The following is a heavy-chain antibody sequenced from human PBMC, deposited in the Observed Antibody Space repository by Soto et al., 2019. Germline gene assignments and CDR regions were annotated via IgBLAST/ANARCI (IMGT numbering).Heavy chain of an antibody. CDR2: INPSGGST. D-gene: IGHD2-2*01. CDR1: GYTFTSCY. CDR3: ARAVLLGYCSSTSCRDAFDI. Sequence: ASVKVSCKASGYTFTSCYMHWVRQAPGQGLEWMGIINPSGGSTSYAQKFQGRVTMTRDTSTSTVYMELSSLRSEDTAVYYCARAVLLGYCSSTSCRDAFDIWGQGTMVTVSS. V-gene: IGHV1-46*03. J-gene: IGHJ3*02.